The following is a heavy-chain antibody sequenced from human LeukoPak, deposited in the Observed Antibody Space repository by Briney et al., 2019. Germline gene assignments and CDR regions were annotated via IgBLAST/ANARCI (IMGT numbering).Heavy chain of an antibody. Sequence: ETLSLTCAVSGYSISSGYYWGWIRPPPGKGLEWIGGIYPGDSDTRYSPSFQGQVTISADKSISTAYLQWSSLKASDTAMYYCAISSTSLGDPWGQGTLVTVSS. J-gene: IGHJ5*02. V-gene: IGHV5-51*01. CDR1: GYSISSGYY. D-gene: IGHD2-2*01. CDR2: IYPGDSDT. CDR3: AISSTSLGDP.